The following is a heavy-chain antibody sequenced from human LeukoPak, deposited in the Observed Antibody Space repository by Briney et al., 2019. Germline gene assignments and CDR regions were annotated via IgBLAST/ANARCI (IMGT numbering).Heavy chain of an antibody. CDR3: TTEYYYDSSGSLFYFDY. CDR1: GFTFTNAW. D-gene: IGHD3-22*01. V-gene: IGHV3-15*01. Sequence: GGSLRLSCTASGFTFTNAWMTWVRQAPGKGLVWVGHIRSASDGGTTDYAAPVKGRFTISRDDSKNTLYLQMDSLNSEDSAVYYCTTEYYYDSSGSLFYFDYWGQGSLVTVSS. J-gene: IGHJ4*02. CDR2: IRSASDGGTT.